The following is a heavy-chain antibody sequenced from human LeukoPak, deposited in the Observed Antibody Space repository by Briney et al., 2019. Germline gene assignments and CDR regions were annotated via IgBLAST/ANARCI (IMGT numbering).Heavy chain of an antibody. CDR1: GFTVSSNY. D-gene: IGHD6-6*01. CDR2: IYIDGGT. V-gene: IGHV3-66*01. Sequence: PGGSLRLSCAASGFTVSSNYMSWVRQAPGKGLEWVSVIYIDGGTNYADSVKGRFTISRDDSINTLYLQMNSLRAEDTAVYYCARDSSSYYFDYWGQGTLVTVSS. CDR3: ARDSSSYYFDY. J-gene: IGHJ4*02.